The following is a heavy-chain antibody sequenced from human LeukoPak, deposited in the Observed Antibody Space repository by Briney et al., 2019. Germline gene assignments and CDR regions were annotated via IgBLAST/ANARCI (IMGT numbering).Heavy chain of an antibody. J-gene: IGHJ6*03. CDR2: ISAYNGNT. CDR3: ARGVAVAGSGRGYYMDV. CDR1: GYTFTSYG. Sequence: ASVKVSCKASGYTFTSYGISWVRQAPGQGLEWMGWISAYNGNTNYAQKLQGRVTMTTDTSTSTAYMELRSLRSDDTAVYYCARGVAVAGSGRGYYMDVWGTGTTVTVSS. D-gene: IGHD6-19*01. V-gene: IGHV1-18*01.